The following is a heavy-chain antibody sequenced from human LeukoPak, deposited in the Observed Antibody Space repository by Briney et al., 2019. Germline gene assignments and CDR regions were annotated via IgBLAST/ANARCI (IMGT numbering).Heavy chain of an antibody. CDR2: ISSSSYI. Sequence: GSLRLSCAASGFTFSSYSMNWVRQAPGKGLEWVSSISSSSYIYYADSVKGRFTISRDNAKNSLYLQMNSLRAEDTAVYYCARDQSGRVWDYWGQGTLVTVSS. V-gene: IGHV3-21*01. D-gene: IGHD3-10*01. CDR1: GFTFSSYS. CDR3: ARDQSGRVWDY. J-gene: IGHJ4*02.